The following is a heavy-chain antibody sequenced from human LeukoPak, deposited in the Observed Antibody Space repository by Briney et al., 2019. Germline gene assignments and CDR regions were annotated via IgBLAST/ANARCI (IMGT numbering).Heavy chain of an antibody. CDR3: ARVFHGGVGATDY. Sequence: GGSLRLSCAASGFTFSSYWMHWVRQAPGKGLVWVSRINSDGSSTSYADSVKGRFPISRDNAKNTLYLQMNSLRAEDTAVYYCARVFHGGVGATDYWGQGTLVTVSS. D-gene: IGHD1-26*01. J-gene: IGHJ4*02. V-gene: IGHV3-74*01. CDR1: GFTFSSYW. CDR2: INSDGSST.